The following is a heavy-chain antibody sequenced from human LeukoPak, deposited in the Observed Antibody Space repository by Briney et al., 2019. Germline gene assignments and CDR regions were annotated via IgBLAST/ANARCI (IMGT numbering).Heavy chain of an antibody. CDR1: GFIVSSNY. V-gene: IGHV4-59*08. D-gene: IGHD3-10*01. Sequence: GSLRLSCAASGFIVSSNYMNWIRQPPGKGLEWIGYIYYSGSTNYNPSLKSRVTISVDTSKNQFSLKLSSVTAADTAVYYCARWSVLLWFGELLGAFDIWGQGTMVTVSS. J-gene: IGHJ3*02. CDR3: ARWSVLLWFGELLGAFDI. CDR2: IYYSGST.